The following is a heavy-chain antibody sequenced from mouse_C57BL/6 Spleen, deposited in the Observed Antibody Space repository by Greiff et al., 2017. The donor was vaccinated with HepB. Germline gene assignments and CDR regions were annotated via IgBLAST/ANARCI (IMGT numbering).Heavy chain of an antibody. Sequence: VHVQQSGAELVKPGASVKLSCTASGFNIKDYYMHWVKQRTEQGLEWIGRIDPEDGETKYAPKFQGKANITADTSSNPAYLQLSSLTSEDTAVYDCARGEGTGFDVWGTGTTVTVSS. CDR1: GFNIKDYY. CDR3: ARGEGTGFDV. CDR2: IDPEDGET. J-gene: IGHJ1*03. V-gene: IGHV14-2*01. D-gene: IGHD3-3*01.